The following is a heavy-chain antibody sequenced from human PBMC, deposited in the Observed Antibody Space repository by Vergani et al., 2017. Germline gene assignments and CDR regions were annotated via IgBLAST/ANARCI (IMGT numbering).Heavy chain of an antibody. Sequence: QVQLVESGGGVVQPGRSLRLSCAASVFTFNQYVMHWVRQAPGKGLEWVAVTWYDVNNKQYAESVKGRFTMSRDNSKSTMYMQMNRLRDEDTGVYYCARDLRLLYNRFDPWGQGTLVTVSS. CDR3: ARDLRLLYNRFDP. CDR1: VFTFNQYV. J-gene: IGHJ5*02. D-gene: IGHD1-14*01. V-gene: IGHV3-33*01. CDR2: TWYDVNNK.